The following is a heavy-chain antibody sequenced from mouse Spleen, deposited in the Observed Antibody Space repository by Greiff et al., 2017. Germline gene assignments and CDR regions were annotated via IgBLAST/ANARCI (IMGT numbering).Heavy chain of an antibody. J-gene: IGHJ3*01. V-gene: IGHV5-6-2*01. D-gene: IGHD2-5*01. CDR1: GFTFSSYA. CDR2: INSNGGST. Sequence: EVQLVESGGGLVKPGGSLKLSCAASGFTFSSYAMSWVRQTPEKRLEWVAAINSNGGSTYYPDTVKDRFTISRDNAKNTLYLQMSSLRSEDTALYYCARSITTAAPFYSNYVAWFAYWGQGTLVTVSA. CDR3: ARSITTAAPFYSNYVAWFAY.